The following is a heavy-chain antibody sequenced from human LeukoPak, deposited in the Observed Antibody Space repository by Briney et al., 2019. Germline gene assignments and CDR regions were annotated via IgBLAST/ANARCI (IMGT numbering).Heavy chain of an antibody. Sequence: ASVKVSCMASGYTFASYGIGWVRQAPGPRLEWMGWISAYNGNTNYAQKLQRQVTMSTDTSTSTAYVERRSLRSDYTAVYYCSRDRRIGNFDYGGQGTLVTVSS. CDR1: GYTFASYG. D-gene: IGHD1-14*01. CDR2: ISAYNGNT. CDR3: SRDRRIGNFDY. V-gene: IGHV1-18*01. J-gene: IGHJ4*02.